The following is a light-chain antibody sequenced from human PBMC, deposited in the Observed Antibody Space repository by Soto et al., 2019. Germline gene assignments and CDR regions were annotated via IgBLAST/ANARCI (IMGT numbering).Light chain of an antibody. CDR2: DVS. CDR1: SSDVGGYNY. Sequence: QSALTQPASVSGSPGQSITISCTGTSSDVGGYNYVSWYQQHPGKAPKFMIYDVSNRPSGVSNRFSGSKSGNTASLTISGRQAEDEADYDCGSYTTSNTRQIVFGTGTKVTVL. CDR3: GSYTTSNTRQIV. J-gene: IGLJ1*01. V-gene: IGLV2-14*01.